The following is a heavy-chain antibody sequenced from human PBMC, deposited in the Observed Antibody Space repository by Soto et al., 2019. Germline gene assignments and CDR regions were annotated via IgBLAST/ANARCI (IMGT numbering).Heavy chain of an antibody. D-gene: IGHD1-26*01. CDR3: AKDDGQWELLSPTYYFDY. CDR1: GFTFSSYA. V-gene: IGHV3-23*01. J-gene: IGHJ4*02. Sequence: PGGSLRLSCAASGFTFSSYAMSWVRQAPGKGLEWVSAISGSGGSTYYADSVKGRFTISRDNSKNTLYLQMNSLRAEDTAVYYCAKDDGQWELLSPTYYFDYWGQGTLVTVSS. CDR2: ISGSGGST.